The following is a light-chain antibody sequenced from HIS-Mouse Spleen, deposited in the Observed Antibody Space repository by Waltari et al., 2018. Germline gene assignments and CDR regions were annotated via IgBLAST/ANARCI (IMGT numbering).Light chain of an antibody. V-gene: IGLV2-14*03. CDR1: SSDVGGFNY. CDR3: SSYTSSSTYV. Sequence: QSALTQPASVSGSPRQSSTISCTGTSSDVGGFNYGPWYQQHPGKAPNLMIYDVSNRPSGVSNRFSGSKSGNTASLTISGLQAEDEADYYCSSYTSSSTYVFGTGTKVTVL. J-gene: IGLJ1*01. CDR2: DVS.